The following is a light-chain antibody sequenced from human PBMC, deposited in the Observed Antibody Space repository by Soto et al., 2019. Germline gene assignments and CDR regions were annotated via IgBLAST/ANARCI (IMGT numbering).Light chain of an antibody. J-gene: IGKJ1*01. CDR1: QSVSSSY. Sequence: EIVLTQSPGTLSLSPGERATLSGRASQSVSSSYLAWYQQKPGQAPRLLIYGASSRATGIPDRFSGSGSGTDFTLTISRLEPEDFAVYYCQQYGSSLCTFGQGTKVDIK. CDR2: GAS. CDR3: QQYGSSLCT. V-gene: IGKV3-20*01.